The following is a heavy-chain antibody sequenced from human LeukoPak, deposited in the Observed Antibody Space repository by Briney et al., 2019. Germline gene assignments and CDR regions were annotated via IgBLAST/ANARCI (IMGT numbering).Heavy chain of an antibody. CDR3: ARPGEVGATGAVDI. CDR1: GCSFTSYW. CDR2: IYPGDSDT. D-gene: IGHD1-26*01. V-gene: IGHV5-51*01. Sequence: GESLQISCKGSGCSFTSYWIGWVRQMPGRGLEWMGIIYPGDSDTRYSPSFQGQVTISADKSTSTAYLQWSSLQASDAAMDYCARPGEVGATGAVDIWGQGTMVAVSS. J-gene: IGHJ3*02.